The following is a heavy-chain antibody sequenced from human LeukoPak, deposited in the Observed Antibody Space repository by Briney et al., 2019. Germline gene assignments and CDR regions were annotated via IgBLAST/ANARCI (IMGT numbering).Heavy chain of an antibody. V-gene: IGHV1-46*01. J-gene: IGHJ4*02. D-gene: IGHD1-1*01. CDR1: GGTFSRYA. CDR2: IDPSGGST. CDR3: ARDKSGTTQGDFDY. Sequence: ASVKVSCKASGGTFSRYAISWVRQAPGQGLEWMGIIDPSGGSTSYAQKFQGRVTMTRDTSTSTVYKDLSSLRSEDTAVYYCARDKSGTTQGDFDYWGQGTLVTVSS.